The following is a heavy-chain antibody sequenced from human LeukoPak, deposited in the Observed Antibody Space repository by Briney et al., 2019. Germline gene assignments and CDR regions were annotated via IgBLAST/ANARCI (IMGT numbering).Heavy chain of an antibody. Sequence: PSETLSLTRAVSRYSISSGYYWGWIRQPPGKGLEWIGSIYHSGSTYYNPSLKSRVTISVDTSKNQFSMKLSSATAADTAVYYCARCGPSFLDYWRQGTVVTVSS. CDR2: IYHSGST. D-gene: IGHD2-21*01. CDR1: RYSISSGYY. CDR3: ARCGPSFLDY. J-gene: IGHJ4*02. V-gene: IGHV4-38-2*01.